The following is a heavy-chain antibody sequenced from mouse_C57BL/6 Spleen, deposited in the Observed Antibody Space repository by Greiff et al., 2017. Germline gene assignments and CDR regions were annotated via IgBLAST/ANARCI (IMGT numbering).Heavy chain of an antibody. CDR3: ARNYGGDY. CDR2: IRNKANGYTT. D-gene: IGHD1-1*01. J-gene: IGHJ2*01. Sequence: EVKLVESGGGLVQPGGSLSLSCAASGFTFTDYYMSWVRQPPGTALEWLGFIRNKANGYTTEYSASVKGRFTISSDNSQSILYLQMNALRAEDSATYYCARNYGGDYWGQGTTLTVSS. CDR1: GFTFTDYY. V-gene: IGHV7-3*01.